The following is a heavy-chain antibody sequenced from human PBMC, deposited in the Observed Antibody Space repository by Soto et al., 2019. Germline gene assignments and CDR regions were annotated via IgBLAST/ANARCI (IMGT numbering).Heavy chain of an antibody. CDR2: IKSKTDGGTT. CDR3: TTVWAAAGSYWGYGMDV. CDR1: GFPFRKVW. J-gene: IGHJ6*02. V-gene: IGHV3-15*01. D-gene: IGHD6-13*01. Sequence: GASLRLSCATSGFPFRKVWVSGVLQAPGKVLECVGRIKSKTDGGTTDYAAPVKGRFTISRDDSKNTLYLQMNSLKTEDAAVYYCTTVWAAAGSYWGYGMDVWGQGTTVTFSS.